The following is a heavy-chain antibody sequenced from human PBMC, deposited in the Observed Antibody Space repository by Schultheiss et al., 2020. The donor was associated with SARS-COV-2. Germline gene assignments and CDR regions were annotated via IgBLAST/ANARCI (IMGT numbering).Heavy chain of an antibody. Sequence: GGSLRLSCKGSGYSFTSYWIGWVRQMPGKGLEWMGIIYPGDSDTRYSPSFQGQVTISADKSISTAYLQWSSLKASDTAMYYCARSPFDAFINPVVDYWGQGTLVTVSS. CDR2: IYPGDSDT. CDR1: GYSFTSYW. V-gene: IGHV5-51*01. J-gene: IGHJ4*02. CDR3: ARSPFDAFINPVVDY. D-gene: IGHD3-10*01.